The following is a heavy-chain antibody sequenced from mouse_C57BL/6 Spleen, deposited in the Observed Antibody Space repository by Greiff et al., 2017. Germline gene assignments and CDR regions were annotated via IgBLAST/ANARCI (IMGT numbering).Heavy chain of an antibody. D-gene: IGHD1-1*01. CDR3: ARSITTVVAHWYVDV. V-gene: IGHV1-53*01. J-gene: IGHJ1*03. CDR1: GYTFTSYW. Sequence: VQLQQPGTELVKPGASVKLSCKASGYTFTSYWMHWVKQRPGQGLEWIGNINPSNGGTNYNEKFKSNATLTVDKSSSTAYMQLSSLTSEDSAVXHGARSITTVVAHWYVDVGGTGTTVTVSS. CDR2: INPSNGGT.